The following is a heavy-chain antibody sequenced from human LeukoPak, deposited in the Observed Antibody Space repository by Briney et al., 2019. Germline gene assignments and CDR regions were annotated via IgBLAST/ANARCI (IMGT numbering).Heavy chain of an antibody. CDR1: GGSFSGYY. J-gene: IGHJ4*02. CDR2: INHSGST. CDR3: ARGLGLRGVPGRY. Sequence: SETLSLTCAVYGGSFSGYYWSWIRQPPGKGLEWIGEINHSGSTNYNPSLKSRVTISVDTSKNQFSLKLSSVTAADTAVYYCARGLGLRGVPGRYWGQGTLVTVSS. V-gene: IGHV4-34*01.